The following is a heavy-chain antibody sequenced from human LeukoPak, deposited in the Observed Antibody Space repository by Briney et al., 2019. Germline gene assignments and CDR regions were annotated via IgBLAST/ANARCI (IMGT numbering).Heavy chain of an antibody. CDR1: GFTFDDYG. CDR3: AKGLAVAGHFDY. J-gene: IGHJ4*02. D-gene: IGHD6-19*01. CDR2: INWNGGST. V-gene: IGHV3-20*04. Sequence: PGGSLRLSCAASGFTFDDYGMSWVRQAPGKGLEWVSGINWNGGSTGYADSVKGRFTISRDKSKNTLYLQMNSLRAEDTAVYYCAKGLAVAGHFDYWGQGTLVTVSS.